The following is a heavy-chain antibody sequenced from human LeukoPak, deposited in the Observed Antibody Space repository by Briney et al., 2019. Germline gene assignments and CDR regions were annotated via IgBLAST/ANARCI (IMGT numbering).Heavy chain of an antibody. Sequence: GGTLRLSCSASGFTFSSYAMHWVRQGPGTGLEYVSASRSNGGSTYYADSVKGRFTISRDNSKNTLYLQVDSLRAEGTAVYYWVEGGRGEADPIDYWGQGTLVTVSS. J-gene: IGHJ4*02. CDR3: VEGGRGEADPIDY. CDR1: GFTFSSYA. V-gene: IGHV3-64D*06. D-gene: IGHD3-10*01. CDR2: SRSNGGST.